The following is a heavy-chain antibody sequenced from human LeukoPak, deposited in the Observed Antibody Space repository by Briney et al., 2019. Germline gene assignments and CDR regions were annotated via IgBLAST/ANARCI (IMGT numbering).Heavy chain of an antibody. CDR1: GGSFSGYY. CDR3: ARWVRGTYYYYGMDV. V-gene: IGHV4-34*01. CDR2: INHSGST. D-gene: IGHD3-10*01. Sequence: SETLSLTCAVYGGSFSGYYWSWIRQPPGKGLEWIGEINHSGSTNYNPSLKSRVTISVDTSKNQFSLKLSSVTAADTAVYYCARWVRGTYYYYGMDVWGQGTTVTVSS. J-gene: IGHJ6*02.